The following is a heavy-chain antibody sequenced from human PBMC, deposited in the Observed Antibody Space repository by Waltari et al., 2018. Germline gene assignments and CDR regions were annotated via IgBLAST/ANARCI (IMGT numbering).Heavy chain of an antibody. V-gene: IGHV5-51*01. Sequence: VQLEQSGVEVKKPGESLTISCKGSGSTFSNHWIGWVRQLPRKGLEWMGIIYPDDSDTRYSLSFQGQVAMSVDKSTSTAYLQWTSLKASDTAMYYCARRPKATTNFDSWGRGTLVTVS. D-gene: IGHD1-1*01. CDR1: GSTFSNHW. CDR2: IYPDDSDT. J-gene: IGHJ4*02. CDR3: ARRPKATTNFDS.